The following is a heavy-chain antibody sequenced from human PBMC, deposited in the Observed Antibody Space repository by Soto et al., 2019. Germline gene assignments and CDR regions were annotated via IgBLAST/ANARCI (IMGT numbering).Heavy chain of an antibody. CDR2: INHSGRT. V-gene: IGHV4-34*01. J-gene: IGHJ6*02. CDR3: ARGAAAGTDGMDV. Sequence: PSETLSLTCAVYGGSFSDYYWSWIRQPPGKGLEWIGEINHSGRTNYNPSLKSRVTISVDTSKNQFSLKLSSVTAADTAVYYCARGAAAGTDGMDVWDQGTTVTVSS. D-gene: IGHD6-13*01. CDR1: GGSFSDYY.